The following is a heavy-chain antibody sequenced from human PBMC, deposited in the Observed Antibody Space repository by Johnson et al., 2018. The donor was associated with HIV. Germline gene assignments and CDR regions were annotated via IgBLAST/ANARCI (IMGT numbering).Heavy chain of an antibody. CDR1: GFTFSSYA. Sequence: QVQLVESGGGVVQPGRSLRLSCAASGFTFSSYAMHWVRQAPGKGLEWVAVISYDGSNKYYADSVKGRFTISRDNSKNTLYLQMNSLRAEDTDVYYCARFDEGWTAFEIWGEGTMVTVSS. V-gene: IGHV3-30*04. J-gene: IGHJ3*02. CDR3: ARFDEGWTAFEI. CDR2: ISYDGSNK. D-gene: IGHD2-15*01.